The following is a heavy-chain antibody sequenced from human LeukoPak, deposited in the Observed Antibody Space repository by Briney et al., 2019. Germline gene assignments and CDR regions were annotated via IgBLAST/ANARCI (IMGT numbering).Heavy chain of an antibody. CDR3: ARDQQGSSWSKFAFDI. V-gene: IGHV4-59*01. CDR2: IYYSGST. J-gene: IGHJ3*02. Sequence: SETLSLTCTVSGGSISSYYWSWIRQPPGRGLEWIGYIYYSGSTNYNPSLKSRVTISVDTSKNQFSLKLSSVTAADTAVYYCARDQQGSSWSKFAFDIWGQGTMVTVSS. CDR1: GGSISSYY. D-gene: IGHD6-13*01.